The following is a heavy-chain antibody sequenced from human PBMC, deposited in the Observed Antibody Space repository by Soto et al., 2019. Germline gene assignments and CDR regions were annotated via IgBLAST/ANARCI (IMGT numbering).Heavy chain of an antibody. J-gene: IGHJ3*02. CDR1: GFTCISHW. CDR2: INSDGSST. Sequence: GGPLRLPCAASGFTCISHWRHWVRQAPGKGLVWVSRINSDGSSTSYADSVKGRFTISRDNAKNTLYLQMNGLRAEDTALYYCAKDSISRNGIYDPFDIWGQGTMVTVSS. CDR3: AKDSISRNGIYDPFDI. D-gene: IGHD3-3*02. V-gene: IGHV3-74*01.